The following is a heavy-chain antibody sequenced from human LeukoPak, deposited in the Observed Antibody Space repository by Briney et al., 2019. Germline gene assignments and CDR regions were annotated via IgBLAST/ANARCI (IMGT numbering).Heavy chain of an antibody. V-gene: IGHV4-4*07. CDR2: IYSSGTT. CDR1: GGSIRNYY. Sequence: PSETLSLTCSVSGGSIRNYYWNWVRQPAGMGLEWLGRIYSSGTTNYNPSLKSRVTISVDTSKNQFSLKLSSVTAADTAVYYCARHCASSSCPGIRAFDIWGQGTMVTVSS. J-gene: IGHJ3*02. D-gene: IGHD6-13*01. CDR3: ARHCASSSCPGIRAFDI.